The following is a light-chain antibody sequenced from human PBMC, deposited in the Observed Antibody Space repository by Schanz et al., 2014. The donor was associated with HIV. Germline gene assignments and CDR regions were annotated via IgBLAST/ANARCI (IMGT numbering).Light chain of an antibody. CDR1: QGISGS. V-gene: IGKV1-17*03. CDR2: ATS. CDR3: QQYGSSPWT. Sequence: DIQMTQSPSAMSASVGDRVTITCRASQGISGSLAWFQQRPGKVPKRLIYATSSLQSGAPSRFSGSGSGTEFSLTISSLQPEDFAVYYCQQYGSSPWTFGQGTKVEIK. J-gene: IGKJ1*01.